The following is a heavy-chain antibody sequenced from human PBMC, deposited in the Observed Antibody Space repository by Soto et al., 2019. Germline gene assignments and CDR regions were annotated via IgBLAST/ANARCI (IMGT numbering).Heavy chain of an antibody. D-gene: IGHD2-15*01. CDR2: ISSSGTGI. J-gene: IGHJ3*02. V-gene: IGHV3-11*01. Sequence: PGGSLRLSCAASGFTFSDYYMTWIRQAPGKGLEWVSYISSSGTGIYYADSVKGRFTISRDNGKNSLYLQMSSLRVEDTAVYYCARAYSDAFDIWGQGTMATVSS. CDR1: GFTFSDYY. CDR3: ARAYSDAFDI.